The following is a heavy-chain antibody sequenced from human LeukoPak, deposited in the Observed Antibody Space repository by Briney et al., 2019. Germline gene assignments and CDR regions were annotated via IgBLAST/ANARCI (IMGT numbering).Heavy chain of an antibody. CDR3: AREWWGYDVLTGDNWFDP. Sequence: ASVKVSCKASGYPFTTYGINWVRQAPGQGLEWMGWINSYNGDTNYAQKFQGRVTMTTDTSTSTVYIELRSLTSDDTAAYYCAREWWGYDVLTGDNWFDPWGQGTLVTVSS. V-gene: IGHV1-18*01. CDR1: GYPFTTYG. CDR2: INSYNGDT. J-gene: IGHJ5*02. D-gene: IGHD3-9*01.